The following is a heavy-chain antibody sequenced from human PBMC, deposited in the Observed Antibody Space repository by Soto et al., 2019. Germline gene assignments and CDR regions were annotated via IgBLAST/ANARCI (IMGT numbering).Heavy chain of an antibody. CDR1: GFTLINSW. Sequence: GGSLRLSCAASGFTLINSWMHWVRQAPGKGLVWVSRINTDGSSTTYADSVKGRFTISRDNAKNTLYLQMNSLRAEDTAVYYCARDGGGYSSTWYDSWGQGTLVTVSS. CDR2: INTDGSST. D-gene: IGHD6-13*01. CDR3: ARDGGGYSSTWYDS. V-gene: IGHV3-74*01. J-gene: IGHJ5*01.